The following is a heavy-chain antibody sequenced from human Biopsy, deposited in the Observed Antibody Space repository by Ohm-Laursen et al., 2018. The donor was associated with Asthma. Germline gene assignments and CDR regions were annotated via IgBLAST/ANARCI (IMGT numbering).Heavy chain of an antibody. J-gene: IGHJ4*02. CDR1: GGSISGFY. CDR2: IYYTGTT. D-gene: IGHD2-21*02. Sequence: GTLSLTCTVSGGSISGFYWSWIRQPPGKGLEWIGYIYYTGTTNYNPSLKSRVSISVDTSKNQFSLRLRSVTAADTAVYYCARGWNCGGDCYSLDSWGQGTLVTVSS. CDR3: ARGWNCGGDCYSLDS. V-gene: IGHV4-59*12.